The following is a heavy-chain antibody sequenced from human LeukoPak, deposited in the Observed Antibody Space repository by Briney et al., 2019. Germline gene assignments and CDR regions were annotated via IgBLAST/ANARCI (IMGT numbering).Heavy chain of an antibody. V-gene: IGHV3-21*01. J-gene: IGHJ4*02. CDR3: ERGAVPYSSGWYSANFDY. CDR2: ISSSSSYI. CDR1: GFTFSSYS. D-gene: IGHD6-19*01. Sequence: GGSLRLSCAASGFTFSSYSMNWVRQAPGKGLEWVSSISSSSSYIYYADSVKGRFTISRDNAKNSLYLQMNSLRAEDTAVYYCERGAVPYSSGWYSANFDYWGQGTLVTVSS.